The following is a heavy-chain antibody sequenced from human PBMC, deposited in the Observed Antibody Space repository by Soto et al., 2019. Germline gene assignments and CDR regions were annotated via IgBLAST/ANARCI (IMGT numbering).Heavy chain of an antibody. CDR3: ARGAVTNLYYYYYGMDV. CDR2: IFNSGSA. V-gene: IGHV4-31*02. J-gene: IGHJ6*02. D-gene: IGHD4-4*01. Sequence: DLAWIGYIFNSGSAYYNPSLKSRVTISVETSKNQFSLWLSSVTAADTAVYYCARGAVTNLYYYYYGMDVWGQGSTVTVSS.